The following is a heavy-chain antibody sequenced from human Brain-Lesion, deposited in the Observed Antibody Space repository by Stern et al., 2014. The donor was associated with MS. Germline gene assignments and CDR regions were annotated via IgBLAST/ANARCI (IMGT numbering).Heavy chain of an antibody. J-gene: IGHJ4*02. D-gene: IGHD1-26*01. Sequence: QMQLVPSGAEVKKPGASVKVSCKVSGYTLTELSMHWVRQAPRKGLEWLGGFDPEDGETIYAQKFQGSVSMPEDRSTATTSMVVSSLRSEDTAVYYCATLSPGAGGNYYRHFDYWGQGTLVTVSS. CDR1: GYTLTELS. V-gene: IGHV1-24*01. CDR2: FDPEDGET. CDR3: ATLSPGAGGNYYRHFDY.